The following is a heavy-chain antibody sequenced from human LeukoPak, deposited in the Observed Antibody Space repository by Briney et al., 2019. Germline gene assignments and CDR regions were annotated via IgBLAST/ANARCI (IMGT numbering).Heavy chain of an antibody. D-gene: IGHD2-21*01. Sequence: GGSLRLSCAASGFAFSSYWMHWVRQAPGKGLVWVSNINSDGSSTNYADSVKGRFTISRDNAKNTLYLQMNSLRAEDTGVYYCAVVMVIKGGNCWGRGTLVTVSS. J-gene: IGHJ4*02. CDR3: AVVMVIKGGNC. CDR2: INSDGSST. V-gene: IGHV3-74*01. CDR1: GFAFSSYW.